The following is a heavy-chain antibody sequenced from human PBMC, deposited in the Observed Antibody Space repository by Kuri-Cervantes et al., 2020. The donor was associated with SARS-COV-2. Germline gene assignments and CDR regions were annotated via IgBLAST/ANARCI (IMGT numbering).Heavy chain of an antibody. Sequence: SETLSLTCAVYGGSFSGYYWSWIRQPPGKGLEWIGEINHSGSTNYNPSLKSRVTISVDTSKNQFSLKLSSVTAADTAVYYCAGGYYYDSSGPVLRYYLDYWGQGTLVTVSS. V-gene: IGHV4-34*01. J-gene: IGHJ4*02. CDR2: INHSGST. CDR1: GGSFSGYY. CDR3: AGGYYYDSSGPVLRYYLDY. D-gene: IGHD3-22*01.